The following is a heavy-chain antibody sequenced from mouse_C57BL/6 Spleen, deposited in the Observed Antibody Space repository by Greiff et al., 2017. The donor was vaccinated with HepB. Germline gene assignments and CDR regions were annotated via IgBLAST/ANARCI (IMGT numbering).Heavy chain of an antibody. CDR2: IRSKSNNYAT. V-gene: IGHV10-1*01. CDR3: VRGGGNSFFDY. CDR1: GFSFNTYA. J-gene: IGHJ2*01. Sequence: EVQLVESGGGLVQPKGSLKLSCAASGFSFNTYAVNWVRQAPGKGLEWVARIRSKSNNYATYYADSVKDRFTISRDDSESMLYLQMNNLKTEDTAMYYCVRGGGNSFFDYWGQGTTLTVSS. D-gene: IGHD2-1*01.